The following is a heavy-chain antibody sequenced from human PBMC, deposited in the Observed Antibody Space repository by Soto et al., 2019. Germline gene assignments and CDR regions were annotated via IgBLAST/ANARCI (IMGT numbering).Heavy chain of an antibody. J-gene: IGHJ4*02. D-gene: IGHD3-22*01. V-gene: IGHV4-31*03. Sequence: SETLSLTCTVSGGSISNGDYYWSWIRQHPEKGLEWIAYIYYFGSTYYNPSLRSRVTMSLDASKNQFSLELSSVTAADTAVYYFARTGKTYLANDRPDCRGQRTSVTVSS. CDR2: IYYFGST. CDR3: ARTGKTYLANDRPDC. CDR1: GGSISNGDYY.